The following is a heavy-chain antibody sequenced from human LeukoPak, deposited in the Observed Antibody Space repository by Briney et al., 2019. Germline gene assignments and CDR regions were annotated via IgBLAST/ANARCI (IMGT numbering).Heavy chain of an antibody. CDR2: MNPNSGNT. CDR3: ARAIGYCSGGSCHGGYSFDP. CDR1: RYTFTSYD. J-gene: IGHJ5*02. D-gene: IGHD2-15*01. Sequence: EASVKVSCKASRYTFTSYDINWVRQATGQGLEWMVWMNPNSGNTGYAHKFQGRVTMPRNTSISTAYMELSSLRTEAPAVYYSARAIGYCSGGSCHGGYSFDPWGQGTLVTVSS. V-gene: IGHV1-8*01.